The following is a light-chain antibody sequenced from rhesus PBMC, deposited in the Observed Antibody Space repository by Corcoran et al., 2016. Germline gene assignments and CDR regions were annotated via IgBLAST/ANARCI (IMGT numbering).Light chain of an antibody. CDR1: QGISSY. CDR3: LQHDSYPYN. Sequence: DIQMTQSPSSLSASVGDTVTITCRASQGISSYLNWFQQKPGKVPKLLIFDTSNLESGVPSRFSGYGSGTDVTLTINGLQPEDFATYYGLQHDSYPYNFGQGTKVEIK. CDR2: DTS. V-gene: IGKV1-28*02. J-gene: IGKJ2*01.